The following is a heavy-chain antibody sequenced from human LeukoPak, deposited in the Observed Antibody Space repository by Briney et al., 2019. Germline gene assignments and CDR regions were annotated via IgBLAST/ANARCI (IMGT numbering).Heavy chain of an antibody. CDR1: GGSFSGYY. V-gene: IGHV4-34*01. CDR2: ISHSGST. CDR3: ARKSNIVVVPAAGPPNWFDP. J-gene: IGHJ5*02. Sequence: SETLSLTCAVYGGSFSGYYWSWIRQPPGKGLEWIGEISHSGSTNYNPSLKSRVTISVDTSKNQFSLKLSSVTAADTAVYYCARKSNIVVVPAAGPPNWFDPWGQGTLVTVSS. D-gene: IGHD2-2*01.